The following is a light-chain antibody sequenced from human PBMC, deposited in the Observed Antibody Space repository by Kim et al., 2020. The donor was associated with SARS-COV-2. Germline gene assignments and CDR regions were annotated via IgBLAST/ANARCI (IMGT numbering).Light chain of an antibody. V-gene: IGLV4-69*01. Sequence: ASVKLTCTLSSGHSSYAIAWHQQQPEKGPRYLMKLNSDGSHSKGDGITDRFSGSSSGAERYLTISSLQSEDEADYYCQTWGTGIRVFGGGTQLTVL. CDR3: QTWGTGIRV. CDR1: SGHSSYA. J-gene: IGLJ3*02. CDR2: LNSDGSH.